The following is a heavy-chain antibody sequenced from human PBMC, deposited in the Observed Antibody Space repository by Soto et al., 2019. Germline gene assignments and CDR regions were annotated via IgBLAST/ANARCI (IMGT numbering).Heavy chain of an antibody. CDR3: ARSVAVPGAHIDY. J-gene: IGHJ4*01. D-gene: IGHD6-19*01. CDR2: VYYTGST. CDR1: GGSISGSY. V-gene: IGHV4-59*01. Sequence: SETLSLTCSVSGGSISGSYWSWIRQSPGKGLEWLGYVYYTGSTNYSPSLRRRVSISVDTSKNEFSLRLSSVTAADTAVYFCARSVAVPGAHIDYWGHGTQVTVSS.